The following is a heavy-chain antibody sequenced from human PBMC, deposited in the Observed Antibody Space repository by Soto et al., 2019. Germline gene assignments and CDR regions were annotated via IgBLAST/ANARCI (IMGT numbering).Heavy chain of an antibody. J-gene: IGHJ6*02. D-gene: IGHD3-10*01. CDR2: IHYTGST. Sequence: SETLSLTCSVSGDSIISSGFDWSWIRQYPGKAPEWIGYIHYTGSTSYNPSLKSRLAISLDASKNQFSLSLSSVTSADTAVYYCARDHRSLGDYYGIDVWGQGTTVTVSS. CDR3: ARDHRSLGDYYGIDV. V-gene: IGHV4-31*03. CDR1: GDSIISSGFD.